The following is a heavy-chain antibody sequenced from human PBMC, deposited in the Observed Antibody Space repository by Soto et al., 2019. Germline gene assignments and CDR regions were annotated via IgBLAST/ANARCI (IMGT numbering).Heavy chain of an antibody. J-gene: IGHJ4*02. CDR2: ITGSGGST. V-gene: IGHV3-23*01. CDR1: GFTFSSYA. Sequence: EVQLLESGGGLVQPGGSLRLSCAASGFTFSSYAMSWVRQAPGKGLVWVSSITGSGGSTYYADSVKGRFTISRDNSKNTLYLQMNSLRAEDTAIYCCAKVPVSTLRSFDYWGQGTLVTVSS. D-gene: IGHD4-17*01. CDR3: AKVPVSTLRSFDY.